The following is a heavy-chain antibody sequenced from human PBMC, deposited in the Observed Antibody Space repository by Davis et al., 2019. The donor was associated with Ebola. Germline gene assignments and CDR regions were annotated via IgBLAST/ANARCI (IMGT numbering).Heavy chain of an antibody. CDR1: GGSFSGYY. D-gene: IGHD3-10*01. CDR3: ARGPFGRGHQGVIIIYYFDY. Sequence: PSETLSLTCAVYGGSFSGYYWSWIRQPPGKGLEWFGEINHSGSTNYNPSLKSRVTISVDTSKNQFSLKLSSVTAADTAVYYCARGPFGRGHQGVIIIYYFDYWGQGTLVTVSS. J-gene: IGHJ4*02. CDR2: INHSGST. V-gene: IGHV4-34*01.